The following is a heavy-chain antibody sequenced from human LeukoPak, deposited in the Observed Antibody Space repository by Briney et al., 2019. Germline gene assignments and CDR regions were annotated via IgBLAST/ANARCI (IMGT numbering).Heavy chain of an antibody. D-gene: IGHD6-19*01. CDR3: ASSDSSGWHDAFDI. J-gene: IGHJ3*02. CDR2: IYYRGST. Sequence: PSETLSLTCTVSGGSISSYYWSWIRQPPGKGLEWIGYIYYRGSTNYNPSLKSRVTISVDTSKNQFSLKLSSVTAADTAVYYCASSDSSGWHDAFDIWGQGTMVTVSS. V-gene: IGHV4-59*01. CDR1: GGSISSYY.